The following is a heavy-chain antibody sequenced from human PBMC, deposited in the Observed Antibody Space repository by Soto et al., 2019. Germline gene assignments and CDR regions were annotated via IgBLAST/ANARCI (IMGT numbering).Heavy chain of an antibody. CDR1: GGTFSSYA. J-gene: IGHJ6*02. V-gene: IGHV1-69*13. CDR3: ARGSPLFRSAAGYYYYGMDV. Sequence: SVKVSCKASGGTFSSYAISWVRQAPGQGLEWMGGIIPIFGTANYAQKFQGRVTITADESTSTAYMELSSLRSEDTAVYYCARGSPLFRSAAGYYYYGMDVWGQGTTVTVSS. CDR2: IIPIFGTA. D-gene: IGHD6-13*01.